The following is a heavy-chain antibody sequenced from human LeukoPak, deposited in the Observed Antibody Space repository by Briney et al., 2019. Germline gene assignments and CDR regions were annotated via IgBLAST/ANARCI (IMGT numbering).Heavy chain of an antibody. CDR3: ASTIYDSSGYYWDY. J-gene: IGHJ4*02. Sequence: PGGSLRLSCAASGFTFSSYWMSWVRQAPGKGLEWVANIKQDGSGKYYVDSVKGRFTISRDNAKNSLYLQMNSLRAEDTAVYYCASTIYDSSGYYWDYWGQGTLVTVSS. CDR2: IKQDGSGK. CDR1: GFTFSSYW. V-gene: IGHV3-7*01. D-gene: IGHD3-22*01.